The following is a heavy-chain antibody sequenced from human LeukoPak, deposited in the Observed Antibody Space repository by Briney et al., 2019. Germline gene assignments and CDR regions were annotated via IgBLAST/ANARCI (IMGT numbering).Heavy chain of an antibody. CDR2: INPNSGGT. Sequence: ASVKVSCKASGYTFTNYYIHWVRQAPGQGLEWMGWINPNSGGTNYAQKFQGRVTITRDTSISTAYMELSRLTSDDTAVYYCAKDAIVRDYSNSDYWGQGTLVTVSS. CDR1: GYTFTNYY. J-gene: IGHJ4*02. CDR3: AKDAIVRDYSNSDY. V-gene: IGHV1-2*02. D-gene: IGHD4-11*01.